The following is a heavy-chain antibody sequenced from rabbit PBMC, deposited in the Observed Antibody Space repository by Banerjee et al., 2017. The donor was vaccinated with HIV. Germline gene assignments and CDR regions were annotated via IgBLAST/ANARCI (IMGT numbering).Heavy chain of an antibody. CDR2: IITSSGST. CDR3: ARGGSGYYTDYYFNL. V-gene: IGHV1S45*01. Sequence: QEQLEESGGDLVKPEGSLTLTCTASGFSFDSNYYMCWVRQAPGKGLEVVACIITSSGSTWYASWVNGRFTISKTSSTTVTLQMTSLTAADTATYFCARGGSGYYTDYYFNLWGPRDPRHRL. CDR1: GFSFDSNYY. D-gene: IGHD8-1*01. J-gene: IGHJ4*01.